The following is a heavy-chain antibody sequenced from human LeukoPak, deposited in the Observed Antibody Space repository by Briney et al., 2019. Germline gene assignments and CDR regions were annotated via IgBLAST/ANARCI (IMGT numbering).Heavy chain of an antibody. CDR2: INPSGGST. D-gene: IGHD2-2*01. CDR3: ARDGCSSTSCYELDWFDP. V-gene: IGHV1-46*01. Sequence: ASVKVSCKASGYTFTSYGISWVRQAPGQGLEWMGIINPSGGSTSYAQKFQGRVTMTRDMSTSTVYMELSSLRSEDTAVYYCARDGCSSTSCYELDWFDPWGQGTLVTVSS. CDR1: GYTFTSYG. J-gene: IGHJ5*02.